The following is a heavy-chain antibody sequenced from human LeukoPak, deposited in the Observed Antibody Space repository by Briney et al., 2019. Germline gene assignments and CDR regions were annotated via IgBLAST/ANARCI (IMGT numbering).Heavy chain of an antibody. J-gene: IGHJ5*02. V-gene: IGHV4-34*01. D-gene: IGHD3-3*01. CDR3: ASYGVVTQPVNWFDP. Sequence: SETLSLTCAVYGGSFSGYYWSWIRQPPGKGLEWIGEINHSGSTSYNPSLKSRVTISVDTSKNQFSLKLSSVTAADTAVYYCASYGVVTQPVNWFDPWGQGTLVTVSS. CDR1: GGSFSGYY. CDR2: INHSGST.